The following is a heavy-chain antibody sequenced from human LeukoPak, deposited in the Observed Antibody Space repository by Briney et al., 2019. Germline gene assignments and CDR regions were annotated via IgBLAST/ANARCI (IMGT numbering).Heavy chain of an antibody. CDR3: AKDFSLNYYDTSGYSAY. CDR1: GFSFSKYG. D-gene: IGHD3-22*01. V-gene: IGHV3-33*06. J-gene: IGHJ4*02. CDR2: IWYDGSNK. Sequence: GGSLGLSCAASGFSFSKYGMHWVRQAPGKGLEWVAVIWYDGSNKYYADSVKGRFTISRDNSKNTLYLQMNSLRAEDTAVYYCAKDFSLNYYDTSGYSAYWGQGTLVTVSS.